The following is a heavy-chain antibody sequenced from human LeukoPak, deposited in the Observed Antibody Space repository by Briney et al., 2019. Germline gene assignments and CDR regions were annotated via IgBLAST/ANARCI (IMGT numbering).Heavy chain of an antibody. CDR3: TTDLMSPFVVVPAAEFDY. CDR1: GFTFSNAW. J-gene: IGHJ4*02. Sequence: GGSLRLSCAASGFTFSNAWMSWVRQAPGKGLEWVGRIKSKTDGGTTDYAAPVKGRFTISRDDSKNTLYLQMNSLKTEDTAVYYCTTDLMSPFVVVPAAEFDYWGQGTLVTVSS. D-gene: IGHD2-2*01. V-gene: IGHV3-15*01. CDR2: IKSKTDGGTT.